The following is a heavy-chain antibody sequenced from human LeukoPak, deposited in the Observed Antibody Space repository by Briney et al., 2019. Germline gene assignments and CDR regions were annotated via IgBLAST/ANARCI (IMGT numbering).Heavy chain of an antibody. V-gene: IGHV5-51*01. CDR3: ARQWGGSGQDYDY. Sequence: GESLKISCKGSGTSIPSYWIGGVRQVPGKGLEWMGIIYPGDSERRYSPSFQGQVTISVDKSISTAYLQWSSLKASDTALYFCARQWGGSGQDYDYWGQGTLVTVSS. D-gene: IGHD6-19*01. CDR1: GTSIPSYW. J-gene: IGHJ4*02. CDR2: IYPGDSER.